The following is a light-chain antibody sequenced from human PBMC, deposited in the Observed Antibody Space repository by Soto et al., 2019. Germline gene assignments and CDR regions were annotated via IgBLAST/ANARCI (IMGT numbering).Light chain of an antibody. CDR1: QRVSSN. CDR3: QQYNNWPPFT. Sequence: EIVMTQSQSTLSVSPCERATLSSSASQRVSSNLAWYQQQPAQAPRLLIYGASTRATGIPARFSGSGSGTEFTLTISSLQSEDFAVYYCQQYNNWPPFTFGQGTRLEI. CDR2: GAS. J-gene: IGKJ5*01. V-gene: IGKV3-15*01.